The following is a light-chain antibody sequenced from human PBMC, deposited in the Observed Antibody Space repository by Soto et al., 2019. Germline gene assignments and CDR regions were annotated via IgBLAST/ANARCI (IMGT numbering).Light chain of an antibody. CDR2: AAS. V-gene: IGKV1-27*01. Sequence: DIQMAQSPSSLSASVGDRVTITCRASQGISNYLAWYQQKPGKAPKVLIYAASTLQSGVPTRFSGSGSGTDLTLTISSLQAEDVATYYCQKYDNVPWAFGQGTKVEIK. CDR1: QGISNY. J-gene: IGKJ1*01. CDR3: QKYDNVPWA.